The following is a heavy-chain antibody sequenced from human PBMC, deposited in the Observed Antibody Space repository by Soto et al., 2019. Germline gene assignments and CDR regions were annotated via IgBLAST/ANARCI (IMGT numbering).Heavy chain of an antibody. J-gene: IGHJ6*02. CDR2: IIPIFGTA. Sequence: QVQLVQSGAEVKKPGSSVKVSCKASGGTFSSYAISWVRQAPGHGLEWMGGIIPIFGTANYAQKFQGRVTITADESTSTAYMELSSLRSEDTAVYYCAGFDNWNDHYYYGMDVWGQGTTVTVSS. CDR1: GGTFSSYA. D-gene: IGHD1-20*01. V-gene: IGHV1-69*01. CDR3: AGFDNWNDHYYYGMDV.